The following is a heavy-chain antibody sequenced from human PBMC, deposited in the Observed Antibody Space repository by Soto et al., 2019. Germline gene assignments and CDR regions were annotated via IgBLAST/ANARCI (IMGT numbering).Heavy chain of an antibody. CDR3: ARGLFLDY. CDR2: IDSDGSST. D-gene: IGHD3-3*01. CDR1: GFTFSSYW. J-gene: IGHJ4*02. V-gene: IGHV3-74*01. Sequence: LRLSCAASGFTFSSYWMHWVRQTPEKGLVWVSHIDSDGSSTTYADSVKGRFTISRDNAKNTLYLQMNSLRAEDTAVYYCARGLFLDYWGQGTRVTVSS.